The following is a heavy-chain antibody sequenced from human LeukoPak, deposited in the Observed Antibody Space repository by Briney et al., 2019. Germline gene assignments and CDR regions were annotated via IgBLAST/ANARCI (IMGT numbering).Heavy chain of an antibody. Sequence: GGSLRLSCAASGFSFSSNWMHWIRQGPGKGLMWVSRMSPDGRTTTYADSVKGRFTISRDNAKNTVYLQMNSLRAEDTAAYYCVRDSPAVLELFDFWGQGTLVTVSS. V-gene: IGHV3-74*03. CDR2: MSPDGRTT. CDR3: VRDSPAVLELFDF. D-gene: IGHD1-7*01. J-gene: IGHJ4*02. CDR1: GFSFSSNW.